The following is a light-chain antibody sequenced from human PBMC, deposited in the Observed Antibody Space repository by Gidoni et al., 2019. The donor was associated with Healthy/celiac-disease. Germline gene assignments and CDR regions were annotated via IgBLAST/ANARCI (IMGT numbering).Light chain of an antibody. J-gene: IGKJ4*01. CDR1: QDISNY. CDR2: DAS. CDR3: QQYDNLPLF. Sequence: DIQMTQSPSSLSASVGDRVTITCQASQDISNYLNWYQQKPGKAPKLLIYDASNLEDFTFTISSLQPEDIATYYCQQYDNLPLFFGGGTKVEIK. V-gene: IGKV1-33*01.